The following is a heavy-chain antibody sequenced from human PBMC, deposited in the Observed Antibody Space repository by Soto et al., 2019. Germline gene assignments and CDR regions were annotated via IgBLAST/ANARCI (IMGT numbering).Heavy chain of an antibody. Sequence: TGESLKISCQASGYTFSAFWITWVRQMPGKGLEWMATIDPRDSYSNYSLSFQGHVTISADKSIGSAYLHWSTLEASDTAIYYCARLSTGFCKQNTGKHYFGMDVWGHVATVPVSS. CDR3: ARLSTGFCKQNTGKHYFGMDV. CDR2: IDPRDSYS. CDR1: GYTFSAFW. D-gene: IGHD2-15*01. V-gene: IGHV5-10-1*01. J-gene: IGHJ6*02.